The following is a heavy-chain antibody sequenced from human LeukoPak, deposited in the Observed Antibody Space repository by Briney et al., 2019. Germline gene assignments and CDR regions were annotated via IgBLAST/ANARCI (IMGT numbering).Heavy chain of an antibody. Sequence: PGGSLRLSCAASGFTFRSYAMSWVRQAPGKGLEWIGYIYYSGNTNYNPSLQSRVTISLDTSKNQFSLKLSSVTAADTAVYYCARDVGGLWFGDRYAFDIWGQGTMVTVSS. CDR1: GFTFRSYA. CDR3: ARDVGGLWFGDRYAFDI. D-gene: IGHD3-10*01. J-gene: IGHJ3*02. CDR2: IYYSGNT. V-gene: IGHV4-59*01.